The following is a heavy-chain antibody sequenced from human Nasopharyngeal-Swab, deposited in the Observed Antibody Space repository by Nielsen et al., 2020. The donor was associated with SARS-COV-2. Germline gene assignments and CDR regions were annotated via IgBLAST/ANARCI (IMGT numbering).Heavy chain of an antibody. J-gene: IGHJ4*02. CDR3: ARISWVWFGEFQYYFDY. V-gene: IGHV4-34*01. CDR2: INRFGST. Sequence: SETLSLTCAVYGGSVSNYYWSWIRQPPGEGLEWIGEINRFGSTNYNPSLKSRVSMSRDTSKNHFSLKLSSVTAADTAVYYCARISWVWFGEFQYYFDYWGQGTLVTVSS. D-gene: IGHD3-10*01. CDR1: GGSVSNYY.